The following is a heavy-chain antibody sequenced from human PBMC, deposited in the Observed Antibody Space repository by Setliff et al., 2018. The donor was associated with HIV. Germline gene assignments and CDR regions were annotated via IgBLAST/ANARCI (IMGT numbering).Heavy chain of an antibody. D-gene: IGHD3-10*01. CDR1: GYTLTEVS. V-gene: IGHV1-24*01. Sequence: ASVKVSCKISGYTLTEVSIHWVRQAPGKGLEWMGGFDPEDGETIYAQKFQGRVTMTEDTSTNTAYMELSSLRSEDTALYYCATFRRGSGRYYYYMDVWGKGTTVTVS. CDR2: FDPEDGET. J-gene: IGHJ6*03. CDR3: ATFRRGSGRYYYYMDV.